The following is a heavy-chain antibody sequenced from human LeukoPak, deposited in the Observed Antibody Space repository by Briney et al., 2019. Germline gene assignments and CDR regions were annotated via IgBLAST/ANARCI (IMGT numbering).Heavy chain of an antibody. J-gene: IGHJ4*02. CDR1: GGTFSSYA. Sequence: ASVKVSCKASGGTFSSYAISWVRQAPGQGLEWMGGIIPIFGTANYAQKFQGRVTITADESTSTAYMELSSLRSEDTAVYYCACFAVSGPDVYWGQGTLVTVSS. CDR2: IIPIFGTA. CDR3: ACFAVSGPDVY. V-gene: IGHV1-69*13.